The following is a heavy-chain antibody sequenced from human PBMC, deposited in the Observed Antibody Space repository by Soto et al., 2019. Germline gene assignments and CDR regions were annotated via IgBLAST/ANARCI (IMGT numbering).Heavy chain of an antibody. CDR2: ISYDGSNK. CDR3: AKPVNYGQTYYYYGMDV. D-gene: IGHD4-17*01. J-gene: IGHJ6*02. V-gene: IGHV3-30*18. Sequence: AGGSLRLSCAASGFTFSSYGMHWVRQAPGKGLEWVAVISYDGSNKYYADSVKGRFTISRDNSKNTLYLQMNSLRAEDTAVYYCAKPVNYGQTYYYYGMDVWGQGTTVTVSS. CDR1: GFTFSSYG.